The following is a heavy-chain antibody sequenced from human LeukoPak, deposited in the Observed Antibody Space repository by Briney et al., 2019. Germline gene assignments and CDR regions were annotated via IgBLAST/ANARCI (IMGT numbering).Heavy chain of an antibody. CDR1: GGSISSYY. CDR2: IYYSGST. CDR3: ATTYYYDSGDAFDI. Sequence: SETLSLTCTVSGGSISSYYWSWIRQPPGKGLEGIGYIYYSGSTNYNPSLKSRVTISVDTSKNQFSLKLSSVTAADTAVYYCATTYYYDSGDAFDIWGQGTMVTVSS. J-gene: IGHJ3*02. V-gene: IGHV4-59*08. D-gene: IGHD3-22*01.